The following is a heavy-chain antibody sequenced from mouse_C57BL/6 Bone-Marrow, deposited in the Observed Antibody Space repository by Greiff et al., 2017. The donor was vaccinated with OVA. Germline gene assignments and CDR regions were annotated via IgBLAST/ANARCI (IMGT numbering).Heavy chain of an antibody. Sequence: EVQLQQSGTVLARPGASVKMSCKTSGYTFTSYWMHWVKQRPGQGLEWIGAIYPGNSDTSYNQKFKGKAKLTAVTSASTPYMELSSLTNEDSAVYYCTRWGRGYFDYWGQGTTLTVSS. J-gene: IGHJ2*01. V-gene: IGHV1-5*01. CDR2: IYPGNSDT. CDR3: TRWGRGYFDY. CDR1: GYTFTSYW.